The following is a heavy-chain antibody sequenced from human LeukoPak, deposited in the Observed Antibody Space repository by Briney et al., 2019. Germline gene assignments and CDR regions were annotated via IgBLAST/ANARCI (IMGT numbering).Heavy chain of an antibody. V-gene: IGHV4-38-2*02. D-gene: IGHD6-19*01. J-gene: IGHJ5*02. CDR3: ARVPYSSGSNWFDP. CDR1: GYSIRSGYY. Sequence: KPSETLSLTCTVSGYSIRSGYYWGWIRQPPGKGLEWIANIYHSGSTYYNPSLKSRVTISVDTSKNQFSLKVTSVTAADTAVYYCARVPYSSGSNWFDPWGQGTLVTVSS. CDR2: IYHSGST.